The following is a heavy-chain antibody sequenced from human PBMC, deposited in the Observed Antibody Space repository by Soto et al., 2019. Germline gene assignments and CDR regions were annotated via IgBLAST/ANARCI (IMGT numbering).Heavy chain of an antibody. J-gene: IGHJ4*02. D-gene: IGHD3-9*01. CDR1: GVSLSTYY. CDR2: ISYSGTT. V-gene: IGHV4-59*01. Sequence: AENRSLTCRVSGVSLSTYYWSWIRQSPGKGLEWIGYISYSGTTNYNPSLKSRVIISVDMYKNQFSLKLTSVTAADTAVYYCARGNYDSSWHQWGKETRVNVSS. CDR3: ARGNYDSSWHQ.